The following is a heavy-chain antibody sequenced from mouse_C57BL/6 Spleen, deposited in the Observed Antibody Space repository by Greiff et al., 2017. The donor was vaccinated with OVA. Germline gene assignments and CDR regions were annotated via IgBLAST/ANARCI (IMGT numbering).Heavy chain of an antibody. V-gene: IGHV3-6*01. CDR1: GYSITSGYY. J-gene: IGHJ3*01. CDR2: ISYDGSN. CDR3: AGYDGYH. Sequence: EVQLQQSGPGLVKPSQSLSLTCSVTGYSITSGYYWNWIRQFPGNKLEWMGYISYDGSNNYNPSLKNRISITRDTSKNQFFLKLNSVTTEDTATYYCAGYDGYHWGQGTLVTVSA. D-gene: IGHD2-3*01.